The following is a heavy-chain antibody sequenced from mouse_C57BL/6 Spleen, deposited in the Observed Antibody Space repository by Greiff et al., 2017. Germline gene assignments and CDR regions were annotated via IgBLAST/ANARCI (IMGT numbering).Heavy chain of an antibody. V-gene: IGHV1-50*01. D-gene: IGHD2-1*01. CDR2: IDPSDSYT. CDR1: GYTFTSYW. Sequence: QVQLKQSGAELVKPGASVKLSCKASGYTFTSYWMQWVKQRPGQGLEWIGEIDPSDSYTNYNQKFKGKATLTVDTSSSTAYMQLSSLTSEDSAVYYCARDGNYPYWGQGTLVTVSA. CDR3: ARDGNYPY. J-gene: IGHJ3*01.